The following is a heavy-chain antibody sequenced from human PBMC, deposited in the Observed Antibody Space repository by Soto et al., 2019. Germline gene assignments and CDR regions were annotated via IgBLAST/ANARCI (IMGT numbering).Heavy chain of an antibody. CDR3: AKVGYSGSYFDY. CDR1: GFTFSSHA. V-gene: IGHV3-30-3*01. Sequence: PGGSLRLPCAASGFTFSSHAMHWVRQAPGKGLEWVAVISYDGSNKYYADSVKGRFTISRDNSKNTLYLQMNSLRAEDAAVYYCAKVGYSGSYFDYWGQGTLVTVSS. D-gene: IGHD1-26*01. CDR2: ISYDGSNK. J-gene: IGHJ4*02.